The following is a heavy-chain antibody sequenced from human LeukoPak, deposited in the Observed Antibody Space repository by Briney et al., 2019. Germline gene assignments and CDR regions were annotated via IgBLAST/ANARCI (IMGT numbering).Heavy chain of an antibody. CDR2: INPSGGST. CDR3: ARESLGGNLDY. CDR1: GSTFTDYY. D-gene: IGHD4-23*01. V-gene: IGHV1-46*01. J-gene: IGHJ4*02. Sequence: ASVRVSCKASGSTFTDYYMHWVRQAPGQGLEWMGIINPSGGSTSYAQKFQGRVTMTRDTSTSTVYMELSSLRSEDTAVYYCARESLGGNLDYWGQGTLVTVSS.